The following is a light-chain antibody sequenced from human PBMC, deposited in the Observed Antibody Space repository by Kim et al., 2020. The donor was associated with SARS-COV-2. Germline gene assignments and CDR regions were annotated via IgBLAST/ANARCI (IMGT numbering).Light chain of an antibody. CDR3: SSYTSSSTYV. J-gene: IGLJ1*01. Sequence: GQSSTISCTGTSSDVGGYNYVSWYQQHPGKAPKVMIYDVSKRPSGVSNRFSGSKSGNTASLTISGLQAEDEADYYCSSYTSSSTYVFGTGTKVTVL. V-gene: IGLV2-14*04. CDR2: DVS. CDR1: SSDVGGYNY.